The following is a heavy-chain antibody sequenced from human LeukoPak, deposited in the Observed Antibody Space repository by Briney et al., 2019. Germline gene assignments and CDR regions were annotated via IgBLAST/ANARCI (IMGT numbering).Heavy chain of an antibody. D-gene: IGHD4-17*01. CDR3: ARVWEEDGAAFDY. V-gene: IGHV3-30*03. J-gene: IGHJ4*02. CDR1: GFTFSSYS. Sequence: GGSLRLSCAASGFTFSSYSMNWVRQAPGKGLEWVAVISYDGSNKYYADSVKGRFTISRDNSKNTLYLQMNSLRAEDTAVYYCARVWEEDGAAFDYWGQGTLVTVSS. CDR2: ISYDGSNK.